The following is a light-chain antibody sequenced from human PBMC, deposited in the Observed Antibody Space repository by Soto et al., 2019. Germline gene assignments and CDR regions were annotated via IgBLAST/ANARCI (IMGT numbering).Light chain of an antibody. CDR1: QRISRN. CDR3: QQYNNWPPLT. CDR2: DAS. V-gene: IGKV3-15*01. Sequence: EIVMTQSPATLSVSPGESATLSCRASQRISRNLAWYQQKPGQAPRLLIYDASTRATAIPARFSGSGSETEFTLTISSLQSEDSAVYYCQQYNNWPPLTFVQGTKVEIK. J-gene: IGKJ1*01.